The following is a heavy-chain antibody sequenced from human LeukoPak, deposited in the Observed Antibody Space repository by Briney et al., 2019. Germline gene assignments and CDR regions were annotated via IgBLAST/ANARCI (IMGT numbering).Heavy chain of an antibody. CDR2: INHSGST. V-gene: IGHV4-34*01. CDR1: GGSFSGYY. Sequence: SETLSLTCAVYGGSFSGYYWSWIRQPPGKGLEWIGEINHSGSTNYNPSLKSRVTISVDTSKNQFSLKLSSVTAADTAVYYCASHYYYGSGSYYYFDYWGQGTLVTVSS. J-gene: IGHJ4*02. CDR3: ASHYYYGSGSYYYFDY. D-gene: IGHD3-10*01.